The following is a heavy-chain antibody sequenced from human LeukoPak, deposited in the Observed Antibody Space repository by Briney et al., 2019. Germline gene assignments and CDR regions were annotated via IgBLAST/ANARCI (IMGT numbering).Heavy chain of an antibody. Sequence: LRLSCAASGFTFSSYSMNWVRQHPGKGLEWIGYIYYSGSTYYNPSLKSRVTISVDTSKNQFSLKLSSVTAADTAVYYCARGDGYDILTGYYMVPLFDYWGQGTLVTVSS. J-gene: IGHJ4*02. V-gene: IGHV4-31*02. CDR3: ARGDGYDILTGYYMVPLFDY. CDR2: IYYSGST. CDR1: GFTFSSYS. D-gene: IGHD3-9*01.